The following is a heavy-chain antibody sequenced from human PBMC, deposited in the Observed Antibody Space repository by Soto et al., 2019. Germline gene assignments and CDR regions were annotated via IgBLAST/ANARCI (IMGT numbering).Heavy chain of an antibody. J-gene: IGHJ6*02. CDR1: GFSLSTSGMC. CDR2: IHWDDDK. CDR3: QRIRRSGYEPRGSDGMDG. Sequence: SGPTLVNPTHTLTLTCTFCGFSLSTSGMCVSWIRQPPGKALEWLALIHWDDDKYYSTSLKTRLTISKDTSKNQVVLTITNMDTLDTATHYCQRIRRSGYEPRGSDGMDGWGQGNTATVS. V-gene: IGHV2-70*01. D-gene: IGHD5-12*01.